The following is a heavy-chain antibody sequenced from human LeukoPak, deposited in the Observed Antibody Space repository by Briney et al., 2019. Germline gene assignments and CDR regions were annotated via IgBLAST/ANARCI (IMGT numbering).Heavy chain of an antibody. V-gene: IGHV1-2*02. CDR2: INPNSGGT. D-gene: IGHD2-2*01. J-gene: IGHJ5*02. CDR3: ARAVDSTSADQFDP. Sequence: GASVKVSCKASGYTFTGYYMHWVRQAPGQGLEWMGWINPNSGGTNYAQKFQGRVTMTRDTSISTAYMELSRLRSDDTAVYYCARAVDSTSADQFDPWGQGTLVTVSS. CDR1: GYTFTGYY.